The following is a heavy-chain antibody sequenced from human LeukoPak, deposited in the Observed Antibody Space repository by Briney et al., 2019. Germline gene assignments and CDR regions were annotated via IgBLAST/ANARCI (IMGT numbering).Heavy chain of an antibody. J-gene: IGHJ6*02. D-gene: IGHD3-10*01. V-gene: IGHV3-30*02. CDR1: GFTFSSYG. Sequence: GGSLRLSCAASGFTFSSYGMHWVRQAPGKGLEWVAFIRYDGSNKYYADSVKGRFTISRDNSKNTLYLQMNSLRAEDTAVYYCAKVLNYYGSGSYYMDYYGMDVWGQGTTVTVSS. CDR2: IRYDGSNK. CDR3: AKVLNYYGSGSYYMDYYGMDV.